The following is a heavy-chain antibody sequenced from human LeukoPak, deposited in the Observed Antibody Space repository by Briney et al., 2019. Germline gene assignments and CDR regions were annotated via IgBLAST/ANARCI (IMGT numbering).Heavy chain of an antibody. D-gene: IGHD6-19*01. Sequence: ASVKVSCKASGYTFTGYYMHWVRQAPGQGLEWMGRINPNSGGTNYAQKFQGRVTMTRDTSISTAYMELSRLRPDDTAVYYCARISSGWTRGVDYWGQGTLVTASS. J-gene: IGHJ4*02. V-gene: IGHV1-2*06. CDR1: GYTFTGYY. CDR2: INPNSGGT. CDR3: ARISSGWTRGVDY.